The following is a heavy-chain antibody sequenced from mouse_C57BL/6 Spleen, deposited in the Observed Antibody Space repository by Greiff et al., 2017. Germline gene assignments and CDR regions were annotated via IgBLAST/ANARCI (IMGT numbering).Heavy chain of an antibody. Sequence: EVQLQQSGPELVKPGASVKIPCKASGYTFTDYNMDWVKQSHGKSLEWIGDINPNNGGTIYNQKFKGKATLTVDKSSSTAYMELRSLTSEDTAVYDGARPYYDGGDYYAMDYWGQGTSVTVSS. CDR3: ARPYYDGGDYYAMDY. D-gene: IGHD1-1*01. CDR2: INPNNGGT. V-gene: IGHV1-18*01. CDR1: GYTFTDYN. J-gene: IGHJ4*01.